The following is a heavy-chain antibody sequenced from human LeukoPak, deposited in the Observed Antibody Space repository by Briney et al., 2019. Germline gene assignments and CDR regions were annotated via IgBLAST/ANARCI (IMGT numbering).Heavy chain of an antibody. D-gene: IGHD2-8*01. J-gene: IGHJ4*02. CDR2: MNPNSGNT. V-gene: IGHV1-8*01. CDR3: AREAPQYAAQEDY. CDR1: GYTFTSYD. Sequence: GASVKVSCKASGYTFTSYDINWVRQATGQGLEWMGWMNPNSGNTGYAQKFQGRVTMTRNTSISTAYMQLSSLRSEDTAVYYCAREAPQYAAQEDYWGQGTLVTVSS.